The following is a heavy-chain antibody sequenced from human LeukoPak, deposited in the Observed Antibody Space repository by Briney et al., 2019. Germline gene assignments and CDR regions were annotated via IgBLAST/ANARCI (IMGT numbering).Heavy chain of an antibody. CDR3: AGTEEGPFDY. CDR1: GFTFSSYA. V-gene: IGHV3-23*01. D-gene: IGHD1-1*01. J-gene: IGHJ4*02. CDR2: ISGSGGST. Sequence: PGGSLRLSCAASGFTFSSYAMSWVRQAPGKGLEWVSAISGSGGSTYYADSVKGQFTISRDNSKNTLYLQMNSLRAEDTAVYYCAGTEEGPFDYWGRGTLVTVSS.